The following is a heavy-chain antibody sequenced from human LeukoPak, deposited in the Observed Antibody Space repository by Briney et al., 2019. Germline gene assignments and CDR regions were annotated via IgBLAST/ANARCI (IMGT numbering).Heavy chain of an antibody. Sequence: GGSLRLSCAGSGFTFNNYWISWVRQAPGKGLEWVANIQQDGSEKYYVDSVKGRFTISRDNAENSLYLQMNNLRAEDTAIYYCARVDIVVVPAAMGRQSYYYYMDVWGKGTTVTVSS. CDR1: GFTFNNYW. D-gene: IGHD2-2*03. CDR2: IQQDGSEK. J-gene: IGHJ6*03. CDR3: ARVDIVVVPAAMGRQSYYYYMDV. V-gene: IGHV3-7*01.